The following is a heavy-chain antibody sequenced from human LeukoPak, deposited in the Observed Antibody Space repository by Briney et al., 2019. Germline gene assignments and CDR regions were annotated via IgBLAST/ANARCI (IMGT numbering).Heavy chain of an antibody. J-gene: IGHJ5*02. Sequence: ASVKVSCKASGGTFSSYAISWVRLAPGQGREWMGGIIPIFGTANYAQKFQGRVTITAGESTSTAYMDLSSLRSEDTAVYYCASPSDDYDSSGYYFRWFDPWGQGTLVTVSS. CDR2: IIPIFGTA. CDR3: ASPSDDYDSSGYYFRWFDP. V-gene: IGHV1-69*01. CDR1: GGTFSSYA. D-gene: IGHD3-22*01.